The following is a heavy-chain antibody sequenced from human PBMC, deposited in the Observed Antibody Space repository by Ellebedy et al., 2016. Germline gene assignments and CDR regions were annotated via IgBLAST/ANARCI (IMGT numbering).Heavy chain of an antibody. J-gene: IGHJ6*02. CDR3: AKDIHYDSSGYYFPLVQYYYYGMDV. D-gene: IGHD3-22*01. CDR1: GFTFSSYA. CDR2: ISYNGSNK. Sequence: GESLKISXAASGFTFSSYAMHWVRQAPGKGLEWVAVISYNGSNKYYADSVKGRFTISRDNSKNTLYLQMNSLRAEDTAVYYCAKDIHYDSSGYYFPLVQYYYYGMDVWGQGTTVTVSS. V-gene: IGHV3-30*04.